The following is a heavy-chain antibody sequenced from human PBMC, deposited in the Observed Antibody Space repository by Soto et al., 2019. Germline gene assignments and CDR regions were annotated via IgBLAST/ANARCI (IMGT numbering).Heavy chain of an antibody. Sequence: PSLSCAASRFTLSSHARSWVRQAPGKGLEWVSAISGSGGSTYYADSVKGRFTISRDNSKNTLYLQMNSLRAEDTAVYYCAKDRNGGDYYGMDVWGQGTTVTVSS. D-gene: IGHD2-21*01. V-gene: IGHV3-23*01. J-gene: IGHJ6*02. CDR2: ISGSGGST. CDR3: AKDRNGGDYYGMDV. CDR1: RFTLSSHA.